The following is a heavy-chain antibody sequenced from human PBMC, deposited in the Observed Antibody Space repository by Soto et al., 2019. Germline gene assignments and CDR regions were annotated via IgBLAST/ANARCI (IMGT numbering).Heavy chain of an antibody. Sequence: EVQLVESGGGLVKPGGSLRLSRAASGFTFSSYSMNWVRQAPGKGLEWVSSISSSSSYIYYADSVKGRFTISRDNAKNSLYLQMNSLRAEETAVYYCARDAYDSSGYQTAFDIWGQGTMVTVSS. V-gene: IGHV3-21*01. CDR2: ISSSSSYI. CDR1: GFTFSSYS. CDR3: ARDAYDSSGYQTAFDI. J-gene: IGHJ3*02. D-gene: IGHD3-22*01.